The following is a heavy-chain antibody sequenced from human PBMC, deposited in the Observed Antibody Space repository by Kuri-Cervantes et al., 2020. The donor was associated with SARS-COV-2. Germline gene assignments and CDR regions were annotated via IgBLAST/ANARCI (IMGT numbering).Heavy chain of an antibody. CDR1: GYSISSGYY. J-gene: IGHJ3*02. CDR2: IYHSGST. Sequence: SETLSLTCTVSGYSISSGYYWGWIRQPPGTGLEWIGSIYHSGSTYYNPSLKSRVTISVDTSKNQFSLKLGSVTAADTAVYYCARDGSVARYPRTAFDIWGQGTMVTVSS. V-gene: IGHV4-38-2*02. D-gene: IGHD6-19*01. CDR3: ARDGSVARYPRTAFDI.